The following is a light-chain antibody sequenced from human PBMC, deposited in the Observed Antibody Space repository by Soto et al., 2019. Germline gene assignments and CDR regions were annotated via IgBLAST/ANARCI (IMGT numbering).Light chain of an antibody. Sequence: EIVMTQSPVTLSVSPGERATLSCRASQSVSSNLAWYQQKPGQAPRLLIYGASTRATGIPARFSGSGSGTEFTRTISSLQSEDFAVYYCQQYNNWPPLTFGGGTKVEIK. CDR1: QSVSSN. CDR3: QQYNNWPPLT. J-gene: IGKJ4*01. V-gene: IGKV3-15*01. CDR2: GAS.